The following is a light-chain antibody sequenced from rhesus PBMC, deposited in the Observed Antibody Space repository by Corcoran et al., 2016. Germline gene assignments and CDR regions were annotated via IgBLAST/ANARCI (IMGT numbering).Light chain of an antibody. V-gene: IGKV1S4*01. J-gene: IGKJ1*01. CDR1: QGISNW. CDR2: SAS. CDR3: QQHNSQPWA. Sequence: DIQMTQSPSSLSASVGDRVTITCQASQGISNWLAWYQQKPGKAPKVLIYSASRLQSGVPSRFSGSGSGTEFTLTISSLQPEDFATYYCQQHNSQPWAFGQGTKVEIK.